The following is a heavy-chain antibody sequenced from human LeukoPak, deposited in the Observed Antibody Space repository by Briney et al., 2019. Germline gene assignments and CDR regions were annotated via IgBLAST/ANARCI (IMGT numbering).Heavy chain of an antibody. CDR2: LFDSGNT. V-gene: IGHV4-39*07. CDR1: GGSISSRSYY. D-gene: IGHD2-21*02. CDR3: ARGSCGGGCED. Sequence: NPSETLSLTCIVSGGSISSRSYYWDWIRQPPGKGLEWIGNLFDSGNTHYNPSLRSRLTMSVDTSKNQFSLTLSSATAADTAVYYCARGSCGGGCEDWGRGTLVTVSS. J-gene: IGHJ4*02.